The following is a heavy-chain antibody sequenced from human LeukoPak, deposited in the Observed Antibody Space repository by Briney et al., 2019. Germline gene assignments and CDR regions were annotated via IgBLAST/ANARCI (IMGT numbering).Heavy chain of an antibody. CDR2: MNPNSGNT. CDR1: GYTFTSYD. Sequence: ASVKVSCKASGYTFTSYDINWVRQATGQGLEWMGWMNPNSGNTGYAQKFQGGVTITRNTSISTAYMELSSLRSEDTAVYYCARGRAYYDFWSGYEGDYWGQGTLVTVSS. CDR3: ARGRAYYDFWSGYEGDY. V-gene: IGHV1-8*03. D-gene: IGHD3-3*01. J-gene: IGHJ4*02.